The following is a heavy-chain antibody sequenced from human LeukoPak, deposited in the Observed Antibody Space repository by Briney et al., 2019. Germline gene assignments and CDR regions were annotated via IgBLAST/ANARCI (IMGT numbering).Heavy chain of an antibody. D-gene: IGHD3-3*01. CDR3: ARDWTYYDFWRERHNWFDP. CDR2: IKQDGSKK. V-gene: IGHV3-7*01. Sequence: PGGSLRLSCAASGFTFSSYWMSWVRQAPGKGLEWVANIKQDGSKKYYVDSVKGRFTISRDNAKNSLYLQMNSLRAEDTAVYYCARDWTYYDFWRERHNWFDPWGQGTLVTVSS. J-gene: IGHJ5*02. CDR1: GFTFSSYW.